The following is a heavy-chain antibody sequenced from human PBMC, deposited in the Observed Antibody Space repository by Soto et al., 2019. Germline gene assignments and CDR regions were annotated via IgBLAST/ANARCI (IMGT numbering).Heavy chain of an antibody. CDR2: ISGSSRTI. CDR3: TRRLLEYDFWSGVD. D-gene: IGHD3-3*01. CDR1: GFSFRDYA. V-gene: IGHV3-48*02. Sequence: EVQLVESGGGLVQPGGSLRLSCAASGFSFRDYAMSWVCQAPGKGLEWLSYISGSSRTIYYAESVKGRFTISRDNAENSLYLQMNSLRDEDTAVYYCTRRLLEYDFWSGVDWGQGTLVTVSS. J-gene: IGHJ4*02.